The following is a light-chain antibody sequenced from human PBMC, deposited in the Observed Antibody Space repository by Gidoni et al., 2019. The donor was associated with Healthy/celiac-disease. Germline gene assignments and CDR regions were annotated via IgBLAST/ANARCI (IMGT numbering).Light chain of an antibody. CDR3: QQANSFPPT. J-gene: IGKJ4*01. CDR1: HGISSW. V-gene: IGKV1-12*01. CDR2: AAS. Sequence: DLQRIQSPSSVSASVGDRVTITCRASHGISSWLAWYQQNTGKAPKLLIYAASSLQSGVPSRFSGSGSGTDFTLTISSLQPEDFATYYCQQANSFPPTFGGGTKVEIK.